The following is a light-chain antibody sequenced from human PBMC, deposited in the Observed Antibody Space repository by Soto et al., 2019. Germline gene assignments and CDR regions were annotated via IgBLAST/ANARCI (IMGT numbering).Light chain of an antibody. CDR3: QGRSDWPPRLT. CDR1: ESIGNY. V-gene: IGKV3-11*01. Sequence: EVVLTQSPATLSLSPGERATLSCRASESIGNYLAWYQQKLGQAPKLLIYDASHRAIGIPGRFSGDESGTDFPLTISSLEPEDFAVYYCQGRSDWPPRLTFGGGTNVEIK. CDR2: DAS. J-gene: IGKJ4*01.